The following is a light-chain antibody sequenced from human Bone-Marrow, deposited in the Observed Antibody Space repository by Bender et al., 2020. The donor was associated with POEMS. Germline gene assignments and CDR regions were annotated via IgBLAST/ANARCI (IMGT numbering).Light chain of an antibody. CDR3: CAYGGSLTYVV. Sequence: QSALTQYASVSGSPGQSITISCTGTSSDVGYYDLVSWYQHHPGKAPRLMVYAVNKRPSGISNRFSGSKSGNTASLTISGLQAEDEANYYCCAYGGSLTYVVFGGGTKVTVL. V-gene: IGLV2-23*02. CDR2: AVN. J-gene: IGLJ2*01. CDR1: SSDVGYYDL.